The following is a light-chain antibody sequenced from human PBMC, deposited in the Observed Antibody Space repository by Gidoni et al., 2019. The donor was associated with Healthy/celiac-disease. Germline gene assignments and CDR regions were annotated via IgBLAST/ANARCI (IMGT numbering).Light chain of an antibody. CDR1: QSVSSSY. J-gene: IGKJ2*01. Sequence: EIVLTQSPGTLSLSPGESATLSCRASQSVSSSYIAWYQPKPGQAPRLLIDGASSRATGIPDRFSGSGSGTDFTLTIRRLEPEDFAVYYCQQYGSSPHSFGQGTKLEIK. V-gene: IGKV3-20*01. CDR2: GAS. CDR3: QQYGSSPHS.